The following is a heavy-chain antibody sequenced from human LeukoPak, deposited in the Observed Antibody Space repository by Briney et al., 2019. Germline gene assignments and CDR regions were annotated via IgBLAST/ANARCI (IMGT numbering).Heavy chain of an antibody. Sequence: SGRSLRLSCAASGFTFSSYGMHWVRQAPGKGLEWVAVISYDGSNKYYADSVKGRFTISRDNSKNTLYLQMNSLRAEDTAVYYCARDRAVALDWAFDIWGQGTMVTVSS. CDR2: ISYDGSNK. CDR3: ARDRAVALDWAFDI. D-gene: IGHD6-19*01. J-gene: IGHJ3*02. CDR1: GFTFSSYG. V-gene: IGHV3-30*03.